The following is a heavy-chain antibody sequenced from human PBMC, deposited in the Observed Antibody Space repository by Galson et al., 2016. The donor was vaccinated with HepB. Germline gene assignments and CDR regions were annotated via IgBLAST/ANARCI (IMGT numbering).Heavy chain of an antibody. V-gene: IGHV1-69*13. D-gene: IGHD2-15*01. J-gene: IGHJ4*02. CDR1: GGTFSSYA. CDR3: ARRYCSAGSCFSDY. CDR2: LIPIFGTA. Sequence: SVKVSCKASGGTFSSYAISWVRQAPGQGLEWMGGLIPIFGTATYAQKFQGRVSITADESASTAYMVLNSLKSEDTAVYYCARRYCSAGSCFSDYWGQGTLVTVSS.